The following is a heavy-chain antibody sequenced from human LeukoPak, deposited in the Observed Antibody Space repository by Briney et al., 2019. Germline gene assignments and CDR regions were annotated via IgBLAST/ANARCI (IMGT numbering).Heavy chain of an antibody. V-gene: IGHV1-18*01. CDR2: IRAYNGDT. D-gene: IGHD3-10*01. Sequence: AASVKVSCKTSGYTFSSFGISWVRQAPGQGLEWMAWIRAYNGDTKFIQKVQGRVKMTTDTSTKTAYMELRNLRSDDTAVYYCARDSSLHSASWYGGFDFWGQGTLVTVSS. CDR1: GYTFSSFG. CDR3: ARDSSLHSASWYGGFDF. J-gene: IGHJ4*02.